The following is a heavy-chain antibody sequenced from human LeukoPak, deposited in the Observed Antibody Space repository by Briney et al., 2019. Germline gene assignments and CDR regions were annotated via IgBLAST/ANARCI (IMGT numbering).Heavy chain of an antibody. V-gene: IGHV4-38-2*01. D-gene: IGHD1-26*01. CDR2: IYHSGSA. CDR1: GYSIRSGYY. Sequence: SETLSLTCAVSGYSIRSGYYWGWIRQPPGNGLEWIGSIYHSGSAYYNPSLKSRVTISVDTSKNQFSLKLSSVTAADTAVYYCAGAKWERTTVDYWGQGTLVTVSS. CDR3: AGAKWERTTVDY. J-gene: IGHJ4*02.